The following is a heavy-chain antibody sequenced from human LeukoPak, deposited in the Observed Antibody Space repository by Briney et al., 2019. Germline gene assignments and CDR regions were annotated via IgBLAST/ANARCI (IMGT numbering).Heavy chain of an antibody. Sequence: SQTLPLTCAISGDSVSNNAAAWHWIRQSPSRGLEWLGRTYYRSKWYNDYAESVKSRITITSDTSKNQFSLQLNSVTPEDAAVYYCAREQDYGGNSVEFDYWGQGTLVTVSS. CDR2: TYYRSKWYN. V-gene: IGHV6-1*01. D-gene: IGHD4-23*01. CDR1: GDSVSNNAAA. J-gene: IGHJ4*02. CDR3: AREQDYGGNSVEFDY.